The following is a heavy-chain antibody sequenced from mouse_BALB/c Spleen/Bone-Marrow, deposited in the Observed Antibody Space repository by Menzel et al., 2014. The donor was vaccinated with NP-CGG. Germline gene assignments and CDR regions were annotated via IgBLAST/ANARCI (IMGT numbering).Heavy chain of an antibody. CDR2: INPYNGAT. V-gene: IGHV1-31*01. CDR1: GYSFTGYY. CDR3: ARSSYYATDY. Sequence: EVQLQQSGPELVKPGASVKISCKASGYSFTGYYMHWVKQSHVKSLEWIGRINPYNGATSYNQNFKDKASLTVDKSSSTAYMELHSPTSEDSAVYYCARSSYYATDYWGQGTSVTVSS. J-gene: IGHJ4*01.